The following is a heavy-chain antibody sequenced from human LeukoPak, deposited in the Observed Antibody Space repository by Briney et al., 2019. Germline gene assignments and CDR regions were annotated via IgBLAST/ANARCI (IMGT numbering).Heavy chain of an antibody. CDR1: GFTFSSYG. CDR3: ARGYDSSGYYP. D-gene: IGHD3-22*01. CDR2: ISGSGGST. J-gene: IGHJ5*02. V-gene: IGHV3-23*01. Sequence: GGSLRLSCAASGFTFSSYGMSWVRQAPGKGLEWVSAISGSGGSTYYADSVKGRFTISRDNAKNSLYLQMNSLRAEDTAVYYCARGYDSSGYYPWGQGTLVTVSS.